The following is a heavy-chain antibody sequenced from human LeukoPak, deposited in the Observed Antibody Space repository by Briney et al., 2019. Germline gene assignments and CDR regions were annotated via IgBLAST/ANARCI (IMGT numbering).Heavy chain of an antibody. D-gene: IGHD1-26*01. CDR2: ISSSSSYI. CDR1: GFTFSSYS. CDR3: ARDGSGLPVDY. V-gene: IGHV3-21*01. Sequence: KAGGSPRLSCAASGFTFSSYSMNWVRQAPGKGLEWVSSISSSSSYIYYADSVKGRFTISRDNAKNSLYLQMNSLRAEDTAVYYCARDGSGLPVDYWGQGTLVTVSS. J-gene: IGHJ4*02.